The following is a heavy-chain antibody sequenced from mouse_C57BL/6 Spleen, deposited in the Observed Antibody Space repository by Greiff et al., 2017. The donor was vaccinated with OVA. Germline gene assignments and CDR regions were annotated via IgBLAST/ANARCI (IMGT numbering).Heavy chain of an antibody. J-gene: IGHJ4*01. D-gene: IGHD3-2*02. CDR3: ARGSQAPYAMDY. V-gene: IGHV1-82*01. CDR1: GYAFSSSW. Sequence: VMLVESGPELVKPGASVKISCKASGYAFSSSWMNWVKQRPGKGLEWIGRIYPGDGDTNYNGKFKGKATLTADKSSSTAYMQLSSLTSEDSAVYFCARGSQAPYAMDYWGQGTSVTVSS. CDR2: IYPGDGDT.